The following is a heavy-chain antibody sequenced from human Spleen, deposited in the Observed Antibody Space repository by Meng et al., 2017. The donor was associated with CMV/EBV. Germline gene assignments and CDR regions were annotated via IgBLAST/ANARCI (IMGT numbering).Heavy chain of an antibody. V-gene: IGHV4-39*01. D-gene: IGHD2-21*01. CDR3: ARHIHWQTVPWFDP. J-gene: IGHJ5*02. CDR1: GGSISSSSYY. CDR2: IYYNENT. Sequence: SETLSLTCTVSGGSISSSSYYWGWIRQPPGKGLEWIGSIYYNENTNYNPSLMSRVTISVDTSKNQFSLKLSSVTAADTAVYYCARHIHWQTVPWFDPWGQGTLVTVSS.